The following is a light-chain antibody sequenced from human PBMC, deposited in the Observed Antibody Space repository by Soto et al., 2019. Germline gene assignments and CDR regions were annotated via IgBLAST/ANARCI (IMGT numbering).Light chain of an antibody. J-gene: IGKJ1*01. CDR3: HQYVTSPPAWA. V-gene: IGKV3-20*01. CDR2: ATS. Sequence: EIVLTQSPGTLSLSPGERATLSCRTSQSISSSYLAWSQQKPGQAPRLLISATSSRATGVPDRFSGSGSGKDFALTISRLEPEDSAVYYCHQYVTSPPAWAFGQGTKVEIK. CDR1: QSISSSY.